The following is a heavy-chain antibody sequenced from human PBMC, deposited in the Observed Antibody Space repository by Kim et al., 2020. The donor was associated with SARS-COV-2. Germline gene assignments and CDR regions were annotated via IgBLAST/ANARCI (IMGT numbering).Heavy chain of an antibody. D-gene: IGHD3-22*01. J-gene: IGHJ4*02. CDR3: ARREYYYDSSGYPSPFDY. V-gene: IGHV4-39*01. Sequence: KSRVTISVDTSKNQFSLKLSSVTAADTAVYYCARREYYYDSSGYPSPFDYWGQGTLVTVSS.